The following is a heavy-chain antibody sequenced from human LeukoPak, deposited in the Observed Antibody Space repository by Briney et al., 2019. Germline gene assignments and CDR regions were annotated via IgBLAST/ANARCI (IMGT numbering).Heavy chain of an antibody. CDR1: GFTVSSNY. J-gene: IGHJ3*02. CDR3: ARANYDSSGYYYEGWGAFDI. V-gene: IGHV3-53*01. Sequence: GGSLRLSCAASGFTVSSNYMSWVRQAPGKGLGWASVIYSGGSTYYADSVKGRFTISRDNSKNTLYLQMNSLRAEDTAVYYCARANYDSSGYYYEGWGAFDIWGQGTMVTVSS. D-gene: IGHD3-22*01. CDR2: IYSGGST.